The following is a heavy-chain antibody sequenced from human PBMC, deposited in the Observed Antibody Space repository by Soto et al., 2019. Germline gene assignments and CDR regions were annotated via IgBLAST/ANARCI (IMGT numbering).Heavy chain of an antibody. CDR1: GFTFSSYV. J-gene: IGHJ6*02. V-gene: IGHV3-30-3*01. Sequence: QVQQVESGGGVVQPGRSLRLSCAASGFTFSSYVMHWVRQAPGKGLEWVAIISYDGNNKYYADSVKGRFTISRDNSKNTLYLQMSSLRAEDTAVYYCARAGCDGGSCYTLVGLRYGMDVWGQGTTVSVSS. CDR2: ISYDGNNK. D-gene: IGHD2-15*01. CDR3: ARAGCDGGSCYTLVGLRYGMDV.